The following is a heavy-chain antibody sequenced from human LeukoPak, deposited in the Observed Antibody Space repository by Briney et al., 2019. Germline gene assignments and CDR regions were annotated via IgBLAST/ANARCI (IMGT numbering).Heavy chain of an antibody. D-gene: IGHD2-21*01. CDR3: ARVRVAVIDAFDI. J-gene: IGHJ3*02. CDR1: GGSISSGSYY. V-gene: IGHV4-61*02. Sequence: SQTLSLTCTVSGGSISSGSYYWRWIPQPAGKGLEWIGRIYTSGITNYNPSLKSRVTISVDTSKNQFSLKLSSVTAADTAVYYCARVRVAVIDAFDIWGQGTMVTVSS. CDR2: IYTSGIT.